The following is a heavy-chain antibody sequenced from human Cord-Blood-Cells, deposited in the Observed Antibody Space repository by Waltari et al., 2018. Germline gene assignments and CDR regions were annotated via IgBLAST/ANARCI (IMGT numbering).Heavy chain of an antibody. CDR3: ARVDSSSWLNWFDP. CDR1: GGSSSGHY. V-gene: IGHV4-34*01. Sequence: QVQLQQWGEGLLKPSATLSLTSAVYGGSSSGHYRSRLRPPPGKGLEWIGEINHSGSTNYNPSLKSRVTISVDTSKNQFSLKLSSVTAADTAVYYCARVDSSSWLNWFDPWGQGTLVTVSS. J-gene: IGHJ5*02. D-gene: IGHD6-13*01. CDR2: INHSGST.